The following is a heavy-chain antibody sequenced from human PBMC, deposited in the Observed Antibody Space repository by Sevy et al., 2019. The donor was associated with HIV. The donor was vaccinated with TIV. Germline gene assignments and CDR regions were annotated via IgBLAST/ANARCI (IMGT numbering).Heavy chain of an antibody. Sequence: GGSLRLSCAASGFTFSSYAMSWVRQAPGKGLEWVSAISGTGGSTYYADSVKGRFTISRDNSKNTLYLQMNSLRAEDTAVYYCAKDIRLRTIAVDRTPDNWGQGTLVTVSS. J-gene: IGHJ4*02. CDR2: ISGTGGST. CDR3: AKDIRLRTIAVDRTPDN. V-gene: IGHV3-23*01. D-gene: IGHD6-19*01. CDR1: GFTFSSYA.